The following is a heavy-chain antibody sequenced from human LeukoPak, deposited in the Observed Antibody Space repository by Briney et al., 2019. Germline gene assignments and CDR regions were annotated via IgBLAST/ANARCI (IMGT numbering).Heavy chain of an antibody. CDR1: GFTFSSYA. CDR3: ARPITIFGVAISSYYGMDV. CDR2: ISSSSRTI. D-gene: IGHD3-3*01. J-gene: IGHJ6*02. V-gene: IGHV3-48*01. Sequence: GGSLRLSCAASGFTFSSYAMHWVRQAPGKGLEWVSYISSSSRTIYYAGSVKGRFTISRDNAKNSLDLQMNSLRAEDTAVYYCARPITIFGVAISSYYGMDVWGQGTTVTVSS.